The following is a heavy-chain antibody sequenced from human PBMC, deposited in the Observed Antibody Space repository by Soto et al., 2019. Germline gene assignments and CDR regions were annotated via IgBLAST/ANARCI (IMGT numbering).Heavy chain of an antibody. Sequence: EVQLLESGGGLVQPGGSLRLSCAASGFTFSSYAMSWVRQAPGKGLEWVSAISGSGGSTYYADSVKGRFTISRDNSKNTLYLQMSSMRAEETAVYYCAASFGVVELNWFDPWGQGTLVTVSS. V-gene: IGHV3-23*01. CDR1: GFTFSSYA. J-gene: IGHJ5*02. CDR3: AASFGVVELNWFDP. CDR2: ISGSGGST. D-gene: IGHD3-3*01.